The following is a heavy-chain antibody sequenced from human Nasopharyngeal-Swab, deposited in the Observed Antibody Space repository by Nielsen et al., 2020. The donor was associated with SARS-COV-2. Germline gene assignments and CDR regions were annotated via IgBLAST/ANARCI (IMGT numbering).Heavy chain of an antibody. CDR2: IYYSGST. CDR3: ARLKSLGMDV. Sequence: SETLSLTCTVSGGSISSYYWSWIRQPPGKGLEWIGYIYYSGSTNYNPSLKSRVTLSVDTSKNQFSLKLSSVTAADTAVYYCARLKSLGMDVWGQGTTVTVSS. CDR1: GGSISSYY. V-gene: IGHV4-59*08. J-gene: IGHJ6*02.